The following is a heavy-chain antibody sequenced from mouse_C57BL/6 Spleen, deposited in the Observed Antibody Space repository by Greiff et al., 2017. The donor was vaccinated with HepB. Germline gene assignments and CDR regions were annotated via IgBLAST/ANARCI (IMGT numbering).Heavy chain of an antibody. CDR3: ARGLEGNY. V-gene: IGHV5-17*01. Sequence: VQLKQSGGCLVKPGGSLKLSCAASGFTFSDYGMHWVRQAPEKGLEWVAYISSGSSTIYYADTVKGRFTISRDNAKNTLFLQMTSLRSEDTAMYYCARGLEGNYWGQGTTLTVSS. D-gene: IGHD3-1*01. J-gene: IGHJ2*01. CDR1: GFTFSDYG. CDR2: ISSGSSTI.